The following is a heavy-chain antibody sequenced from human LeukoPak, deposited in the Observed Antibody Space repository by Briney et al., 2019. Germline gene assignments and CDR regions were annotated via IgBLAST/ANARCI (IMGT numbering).Heavy chain of an antibody. Sequence: GGSLRLSCAASGFTFDDYAMHWVRQAPGKGLEWVSGISWNSGSIGYVDSVKGRFTISRDNAKNSLYLQMNSLRAEDAALYYCAKDTSVYSSGWYNFDYWGQGTLVTVSS. J-gene: IGHJ4*02. CDR1: GFTFDDYA. V-gene: IGHV3-9*01. CDR3: AKDTSVYSSGWYNFDY. D-gene: IGHD6-19*01. CDR2: ISWNSGSI.